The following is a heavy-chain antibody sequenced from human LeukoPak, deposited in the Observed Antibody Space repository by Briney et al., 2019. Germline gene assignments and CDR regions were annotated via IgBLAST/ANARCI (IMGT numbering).Heavy chain of an antibody. CDR1: GFTFSSYA. V-gene: IGHV3-23*01. Sequence: PGGSLRLSCAASGFTFSSYAMNWVRQAPGKGLEWVSGIYANAGRTFYADSVKGRFTMSRDNSESTLYLHMGSLRAEDTAIYYCARAGSDNYYSGINYWGQGALVTVSS. CDR2: IYANAGRT. CDR3: ARAGSDNYYSGINY. J-gene: IGHJ4*02. D-gene: IGHD1-26*01.